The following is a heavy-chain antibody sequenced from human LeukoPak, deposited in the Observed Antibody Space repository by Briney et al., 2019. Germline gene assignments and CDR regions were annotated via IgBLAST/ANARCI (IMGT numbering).Heavy chain of an antibody. CDR3: AKRLVEATTSSYDC. CDR2: ISGSGGST. CDR1: GFTFSSYA. J-gene: IGHJ4*02. V-gene: IGHV3-23*01. Sequence: GGSLRLSCAASGFTFSSYAMSWVRQAPGKGLEWVSSISGSGGSTYYADYVKGRFTISRDNSKNTLDLQMNSLRAEDTAVYYCAKRLVEATTSSYDCWGQGTLVTVSS. D-gene: IGHD1-26*01.